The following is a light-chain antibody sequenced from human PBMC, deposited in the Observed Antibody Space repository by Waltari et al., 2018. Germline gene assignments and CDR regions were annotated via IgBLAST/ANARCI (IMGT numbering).Light chain of an antibody. CDR2: AAS. Sequence: IDMTQSPSSLSASVGDRIIVTCRASQDIGNFLAWYQQTPGKRPKLLIYAASTLQAGVPSRFSGSGSGTDFTLTVSNLQPEDVATYYCQKYNTYPYTFGPGTKVDI. J-gene: IGKJ3*01. V-gene: IGKV1-27*01. CDR3: QKYNTYPYT. CDR1: QDIGNF.